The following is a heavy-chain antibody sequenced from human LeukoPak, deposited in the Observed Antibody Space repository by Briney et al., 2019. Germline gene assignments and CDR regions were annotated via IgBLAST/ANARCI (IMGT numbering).Heavy chain of an antibody. D-gene: IGHD3-22*01. J-gene: IGHJ4*02. V-gene: IGHV3-21*01. CDR2: INRSNDYI. Sequence: GGSLRLSCAASGFTFSSYTMNWVRQAPGKGLEWVSSINRSNDYIYYADSVKGRFTISRDNTKSSLFLQMSGLRAEDTAVYYCALAGYYEDSGFDFWGQGSLVTVSS. CDR1: GFTFSSYT. CDR3: ALAGYYEDSGFDF.